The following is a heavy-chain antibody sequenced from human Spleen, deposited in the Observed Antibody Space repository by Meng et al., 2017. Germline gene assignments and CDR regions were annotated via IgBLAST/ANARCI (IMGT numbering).Heavy chain of an antibody. Sequence: QGQLVESGGGVVQPGSSLRLSCEAAGFPFGSYSMHWVRQAPGKGLDWVAVTSYDEGTKYYADSVRGRFTISRDNSKNTLYLQMNSLRAEDTAVYYCAREPDHRSWLDTWGQGTLVTVSS. J-gene: IGHJ5*02. CDR1: GFPFGSYS. CDR3: AREPDHRSWLDT. V-gene: IGHV3-30*04. D-gene: IGHD1-14*01. CDR2: TSYDEGTK.